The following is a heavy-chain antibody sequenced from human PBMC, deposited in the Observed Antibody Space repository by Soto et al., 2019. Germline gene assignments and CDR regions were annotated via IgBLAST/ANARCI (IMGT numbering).Heavy chain of an antibody. D-gene: IGHD3-10*01. CDR1: GLTFNSYA. CDR2: ISYDGSNK. CDR3: ATDGDENWILEDGSYYYGMAV. V-gene: IGHV3-30*03. J-gene: IGHJ6*02. Sequence: QVQLVESGGGVVHPGSSLRLSCAASGLTFNSYAMHWVRQAPGKGLEWVALISYDGSNKFYRDSVKGRFTISRDNSKTAVYLQMNSLRPEETALYYCATDGDENWILEDGSYYYGMAVWGRGTTVIVSS.